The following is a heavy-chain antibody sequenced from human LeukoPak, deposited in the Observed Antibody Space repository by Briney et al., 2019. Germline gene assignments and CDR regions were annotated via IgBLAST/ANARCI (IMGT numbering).Heavy chain of an antibody. D-gene: IGHD1-1*01. CDR2: IYYSGST. CDR1: GGSISSYY. V-gene: IGHV4-59*08. CDR3: ARHQLARRPPDAFDI. Sequence: SETLSLTCTVSGGSISSYYWSWIRQPPGKGLEWIGYIYYSGSTNYNPSLKSRVTISVDTSKNQFSLKLSSVTAADTAVYYCARHQLARRPPDAFDIWGQGTMVTVPS. J-gene: IGHJ3*02.